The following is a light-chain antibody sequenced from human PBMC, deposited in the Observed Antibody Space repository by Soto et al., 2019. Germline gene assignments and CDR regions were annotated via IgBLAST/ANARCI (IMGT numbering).Light chain of an antibody. CDR3: NSYTSRSTYV. V-gene: IGLV2-14*01. J-gene: IGLJ1*01. Sequence: QSALAQPASVSGSPGQSITISCTGTSSDVGGYKYVSWFQQHPGKAPKLMIYHVTNRPSGVSTRFSGSKSGNTASLTISGLQAEDEADYYCNSYTSRSTYVFGTGTRSPS. CDR1: SSDVGGYKY. CDR2: HVT.